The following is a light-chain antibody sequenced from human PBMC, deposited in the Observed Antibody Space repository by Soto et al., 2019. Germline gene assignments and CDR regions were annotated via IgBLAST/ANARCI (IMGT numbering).Light chain of an antibody. J-gene: IGKJ3*01. Sequence: EIVLTQSPGTLSLSPGERATLSCRASQSVSSSYLAWYQQKPGQAPRLLIYGASSRATGIPDRFNGGGSGTDFTLTISRLEPEXXAXXYXXXXXXXXXXFGPGT. CDR2: GAS. CDR1: QSVSSSY. CDR3: XXXXXXXXX. V-gene: IGKV3-20*01.